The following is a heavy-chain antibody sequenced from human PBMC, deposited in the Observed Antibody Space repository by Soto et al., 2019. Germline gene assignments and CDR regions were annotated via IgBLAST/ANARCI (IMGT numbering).Heavy chain of an antibody. CDR2: INPNSGGT. Sequence: ASVKVSCKASGYTFTGYYMHWVRQAPGQGLEWMGWINPNSGGTNYAQKFQGWVTMTRDTSISTAYMELGRLRSDDTAVYYCARDLDPGTGSISPPHHTTAVPYYYYYGMDVWGQGTTVTVSS. CDR3: ARDLDPGTGSISPPHHTTAVPYYYYYGMDV. D-gene: IGHD4-17*01. CDR1: GYTFTGYY. J-gene: IGHJ6*02. V-gene: IGHV1-2*04.